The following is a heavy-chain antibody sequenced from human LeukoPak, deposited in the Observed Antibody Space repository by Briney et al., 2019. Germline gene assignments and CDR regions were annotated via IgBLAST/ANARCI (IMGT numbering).Heavy chain of an antibody. CDR3: RSNFDY. Sequence: PSETLSLTCTVSGDSISSADYYWSWIRQPPGKGLEWIGYIYHSGSTSYNPSLKSRVTISVDTSKNQFSLKLSSVTAADTAVYYCRSNFDYWGQGTLVTVSS. CDR1: GDSISSADYY. D-gene: IGHD3-3*01. CDR2: IYHSGST. V-gene: IGHV4-30-4*03. J-gene: IGHJ4*02.